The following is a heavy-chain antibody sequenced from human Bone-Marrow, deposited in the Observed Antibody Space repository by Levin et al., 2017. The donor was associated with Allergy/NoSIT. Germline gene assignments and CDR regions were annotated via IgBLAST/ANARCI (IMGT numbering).Heavy chain of an antibody. CDR3: ATANPIEEIASDF. CDR2: ISSSSVFI. CDR1: GSTFSTYS. D-gene: IGHD5-24*01. J-gene: IGHJ4*02. V-gene: IGHV3-48*01. Sequence: GGSLRLSCAVSGSTFSTYSMNWVRQAPGKGLEWVSYISSSSVFIYYADPVKGRFTISRDNDKNSLYLRMNSLRAEDTAVYYCATANPIEEIASDFWGQGTQVTVSS.